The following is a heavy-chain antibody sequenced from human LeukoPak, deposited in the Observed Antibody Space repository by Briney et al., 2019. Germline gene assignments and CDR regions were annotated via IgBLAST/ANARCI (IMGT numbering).Heavy chain of an antibody. CDR3: ARGALSELSFWPPGAFDI. CDR2: IIPIFGTA. CDR1: GGTFSSYA. D-gene: IGHD1-14*01. Sequence: SVKVSCKASGGTFSSYAISWVRQAPGQGLEWMGGIIPIFGTANYAQKFQGRVTITADKSTSTAYMELSSLRSEDTAVYYCARGALSELSFWPPGAFDIWGQGTMVTVSS. V-gene: IGHV1-69*06. J-gene: IGHJ3*02.